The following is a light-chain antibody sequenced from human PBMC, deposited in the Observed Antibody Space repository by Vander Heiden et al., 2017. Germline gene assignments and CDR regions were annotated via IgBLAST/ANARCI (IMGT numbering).Light chain of an antibody. V-gene: IGLV2-14*01. CDR3: SSVRSGRTYV. Sequence: QSTLTQPASLSASLDQSVTISCSGTSSDIGAFNYVCLHQQSPRNAPKLIIHDVTYRPAGVSRRFSASKCANTAYRTISVHQTEDDADYYGSSVRSGRTYVFGSGTKVTVL. CDR2: DVT. CDR1: SSDIGAFNY. J-gene: IGLJ6*01.